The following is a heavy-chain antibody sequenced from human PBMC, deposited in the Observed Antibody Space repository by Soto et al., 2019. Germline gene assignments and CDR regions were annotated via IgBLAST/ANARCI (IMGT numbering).Heavy chain of an antibody. CDR1: GYTFTSYG. J-gene: IGHJ6*02. CDR2: ISAYNGNT. Sequence: GASVKVSCKASGYTFTSYGISWVRQAPGQGLEWMGWISAYNGNTNYAQKLQGRVTMTTDTSTSTAYMELSSLRSEDTAVYYCARADYLSPYYYYGMDVWGQGTTVTVSS. V-gene: IGHV1-18*01. D-gene: IGHD4-17*01. CDR3: ARADYLSPYYYYGMDV.